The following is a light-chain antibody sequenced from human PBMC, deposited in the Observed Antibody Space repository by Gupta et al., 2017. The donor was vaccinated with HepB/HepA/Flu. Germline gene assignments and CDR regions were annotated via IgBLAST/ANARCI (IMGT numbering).Light chain of an antibody. Sequence: EIVLTQSPATLSLSPGERATLSCRASQSVANYIAWYQQKPGQAPRLLIYDASNRATGIPDRFSGSGSGTDFTLTISSLEPEDFALYYGLQRSNLHTFGQGTNLEIK. CDR3: LQRSNLHT. J-gene: IGKJ2*01. CDR1: QSVANY. V-gene: IGKV3-11*01. CDR2: DAS.